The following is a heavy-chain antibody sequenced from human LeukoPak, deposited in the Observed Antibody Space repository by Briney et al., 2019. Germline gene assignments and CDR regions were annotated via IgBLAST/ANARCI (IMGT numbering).Heavy chain of an antibody. CDR2: IYYSGST. Sequence: SETLSLTCTVSGDSISNYYWSWIRQPPGKGLEWIGYIYYSGSTNYNPSLKSRVTISVDTSKNQFSLKLSSVTAADTAVYYCARAREDMATIDYWGQGTLVTVSS. D-gene: IGHD5-24*01. J-gene: IGHJ4*02. CDR1: GDSISNYY. CDR3: ARAREDMATIDY. V-gene: IGHV4-59*01.